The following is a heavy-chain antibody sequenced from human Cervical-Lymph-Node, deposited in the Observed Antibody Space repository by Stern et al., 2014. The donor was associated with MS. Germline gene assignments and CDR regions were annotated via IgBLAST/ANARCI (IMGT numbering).Heavy chain of an antibody. V-gene: IGHV1-69*01. CDR2: IVPIFDKA. D-gene: IGHD4-23*01. CDR1: GATFSTNG. CDR3: AREHHGGNFAA. J-gene: IGHJ5*02. Sequence: HVQLVQSGAEVKKPGSSVKVSCKVSGATFSTNGISWVRQGPGQGLEWMGAIVPIFDKATYEQKCRGRVTITADESTSTAYMELTSLRSDDTGVYYCAREHHGGNFAAWGQGTLVTVSS.